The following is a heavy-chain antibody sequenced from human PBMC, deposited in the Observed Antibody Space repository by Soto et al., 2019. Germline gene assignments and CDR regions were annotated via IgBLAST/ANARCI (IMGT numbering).Heavy chain of an antibody. Sequence: GGSLRLSCYASGFTLRNYAMTWVRQAPGKGLEWVSLISANDVGTYYAESVKSRFTISTDQSRNTVYLQMDSLRADDTAIDSCAKAKSDCDWDNRPAFDYWGQGTLVTVSS. CDR1: GFTLRNYA. CDR2: ISANDVGT. CDR3: AKAKSDCDWDNRPAFDY. J-gene: IGHJ4*02. V-gene: IGHV3-23*01. D-gene: IGHD3-9*01.